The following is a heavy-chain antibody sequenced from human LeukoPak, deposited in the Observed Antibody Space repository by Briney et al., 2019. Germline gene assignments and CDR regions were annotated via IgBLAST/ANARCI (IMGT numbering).Heavy chain of an antibody. CDR3: ARDLEAANTYYFDY. D-gene: IGHD6-13*01. J-gene: IGHJ4*02. V-gene: IGHV3-NL1*01. CDR2: ISSAGTT. CDR1: GFTFSTFG. Sequence: GRSLTLSCVASGFTFSTFGMHWVRQAPGKGLEWVSIISSAGTTYYADSVKGRFTISRDNSKNTVYLQVNSLRDEDTAVYYCARDLEAANTYYFDYWGQGTMVTVSS.